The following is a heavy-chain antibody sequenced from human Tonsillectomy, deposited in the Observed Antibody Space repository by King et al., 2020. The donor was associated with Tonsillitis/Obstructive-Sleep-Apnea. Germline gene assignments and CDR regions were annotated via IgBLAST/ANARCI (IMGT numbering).Heavy chain of an antibody. CDR2: INPSGGST. J-gene: IGHJ6*03. V-gene: IGHV1-46*01. D-gene: IGHD3-3*01. CDR3: ARAGITIFGVVITDDYYYYMDV. Sequence: QLVQSGAEVKKPGASVKVSCKASGYTFTSYYMHWVRQAPGQGLEWMVIINPSGGSTSYAQKFQGRVHMTRDTSTSTVYMELSSLRSEDTAVYYCARAGITIFGVVITDDYYYYMDVWGKGTTVTVSS. CDR1: GYTFTSYY.